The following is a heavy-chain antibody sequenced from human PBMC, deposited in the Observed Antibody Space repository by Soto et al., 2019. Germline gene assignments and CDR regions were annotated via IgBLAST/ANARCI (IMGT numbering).Heavy chain of an antibody. J-gene: IGHJ4*02. CDR2: MHTGGNAK. D-gene: IGHD3-9*01. CDR3: ARDADTTGHYSHFDL. V-gene: IGHV3-33*08. CDR1: GFTFSYYG. Sequence: QVQLVESGGGVIQPGGSLRLSCAASGFTFSYYGFHWVRQAPGKGLEWVAVMHTGGNAKYYVDSVKGRFTVSRDDSRNMVYLEMSGRRAEDTAEYFCARDADTTGHYSHFDLWGRGDLVDVS.